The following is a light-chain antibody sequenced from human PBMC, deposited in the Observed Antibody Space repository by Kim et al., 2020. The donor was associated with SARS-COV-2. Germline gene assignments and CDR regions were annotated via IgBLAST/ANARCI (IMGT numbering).Light chain of an antibody. CDR3: QQYKTWPS. Sequence: SVSPGERATLSCRASQSVSTNLAWYQQKPGQAPRLLFYGADTRAAGIPARFSGSGSGTEFTLTTSSLQSEDLALYYCQQYKTWPSFGQGTKVDIK. CDR1: QSVSTN. V-gene: IGKV3-15*01. J-gene: IGKJ1*01. CDR2: GAD.